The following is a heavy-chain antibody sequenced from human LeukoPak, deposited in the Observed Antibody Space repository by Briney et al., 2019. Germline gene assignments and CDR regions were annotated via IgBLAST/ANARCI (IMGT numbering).Heavy chain of an antibody. CDR3: ASYTPRGFDP. D-gene: IGHD3-10*01. CDR1: GFTFSSHS. V-gene: IGHV3-30*03. Sequence: GGSLRLSCAASGFTFSSHSMNWVRQAPGKGLEWVAVISYDGSNKYYADSVKGRFTISRDNSKNTLYLQMNSLRAEDTAVYYCASYTPRGFDPWGQGTLVTVSS. J-gene: IGHJ5*02. CDR2: ISYDGSNK.